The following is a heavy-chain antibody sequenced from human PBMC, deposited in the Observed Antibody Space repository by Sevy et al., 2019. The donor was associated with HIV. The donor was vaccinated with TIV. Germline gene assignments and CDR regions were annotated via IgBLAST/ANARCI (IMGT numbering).Heavy chain of an antibody. CDR1: GYTFSNND. J-gene: IGHJ2*01. CDR3: ARGLSFYYDKGGHWVNWYFDL. D-gene: IGHD3-22*01. V-gene: IGHV1-8*01. Sequence: ASVKVSCKASGYTFSNNDINWVRQAPGQGLEWMGWMNPNSGNTGYGQKFQGRVTMTRDTSIKTAYMELGSLTSEDTAVYYCARGLSFYYDKGGHWVNWYFDLWGRGTLVTVSS. CDR2: MNPNSGNT.